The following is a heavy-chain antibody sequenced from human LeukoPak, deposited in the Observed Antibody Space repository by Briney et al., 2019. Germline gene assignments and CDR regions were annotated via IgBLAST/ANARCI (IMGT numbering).Heavy chain of an antibody. V-gene: IGHV1-46*01. Sequence: GASVKVSCEASGFTFSTYYMHWVRQAPGQGLEWMRIVSPSGGSTRYAQKFQGRLTMTRDTSTSTVYMELSSLRSDDTAMYYCARDRSCSSTSCYGDWFDPWGPGTQVIVSS. D-gene: IGHD2-2*01. CDR2: VSPSGGST. CDR1: GFTFSTYY. J-gene: IGHJ5*02. CDR3: ARDRSCSSTSCYGDWFDP.